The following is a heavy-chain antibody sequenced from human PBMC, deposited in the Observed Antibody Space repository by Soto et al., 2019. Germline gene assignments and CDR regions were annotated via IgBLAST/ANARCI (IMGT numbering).Heavy chain of an antibody. J-gene: IGHJ4*02. CDR2: ISYDGSNK. D-gene: IGHD3-22*01. CDR3: ARGGDSSGSWPRY. V-gene: IGHV3-30-3*01. CDR1: GFTFSSYA. Sequence: QVQLVESGGGVVQPGRSLRLSCAASGFTFSSYAMHWVRQAPGKGLEWVAVISYDGSNKYYADSVKGRFTISRDNSKNTLYLQMNSLRAEDTAVYYCARGGDSSGSWPRYWGQGTLVTVSS.